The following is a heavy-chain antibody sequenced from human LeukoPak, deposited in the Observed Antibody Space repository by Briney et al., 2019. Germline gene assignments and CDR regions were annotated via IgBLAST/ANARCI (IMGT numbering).Heavy chain of an antibody. CDR3: ARTTMIVVVDKYYFDY. V-gene: IGHV1-69*13. CDR2: IIPIFGTA. J-gene: IGHJ4*02. CDR1: GYTFTSYG. D-gene: IGHD3-22*01. Sequence: ASVKVSCKASGYTFTSYGISWVRQAPGQGLEWMGGIIPIFGTANYAQKFQGRVTITADESTSTAYMELSSLRSEDTAVYYCARTTMIVVVDKYYFDYWGQGTLVTVSS.